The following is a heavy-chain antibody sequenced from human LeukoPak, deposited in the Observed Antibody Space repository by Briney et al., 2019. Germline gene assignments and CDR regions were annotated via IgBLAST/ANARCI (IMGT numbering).Heavy chain of an antibody. CDR3: ARHGHIVGATTYYYGMDV. Sequence: GESLKISCKGSGYSFTSYWIGRVRQMPGKGLEWMGIIYPGDSDTRYSPSFQGQVTISADKSISTAYLQWSSLKASDTAMYYRARHGHIVGATTYYYGMDVWGQGTTVTVSS. V-gene: IGHV5-51*01. CDR2: IYPGDSDT. J-gene: IGHJ6*02. CDR1: GYSFTSYW. D-gene: IGHD1-26*01.